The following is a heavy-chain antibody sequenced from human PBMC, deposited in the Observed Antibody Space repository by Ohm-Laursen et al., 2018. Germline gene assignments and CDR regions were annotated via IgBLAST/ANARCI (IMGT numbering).Heavy chain of an antibody. J-gene: IGHJ5*02. V-gene: IGHV1-46*01. CDR2: INPSGGST. CDR3: ARVGDSGSYSGWFDP. Sequence: GSSVKVSCKASGYTFTSYYMHWVRQAPGQGLEWMGIINPSGGSTSYAQKFQGRVTMTRDTSTCTVYMELSSLRSEDTAVYYCARVGDSGSYSGWFDPWGQGTLVTVSS. CDR1: GYTFTSYY. D-gene: IGHD1-26*01.